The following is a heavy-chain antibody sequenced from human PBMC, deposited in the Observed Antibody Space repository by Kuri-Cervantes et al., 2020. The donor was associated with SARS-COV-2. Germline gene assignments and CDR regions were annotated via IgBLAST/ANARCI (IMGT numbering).Heavy chain of an antibody. V-gene: IGHV4-34*01. D-gene: IGHD2-2*01. CDR3: WLDCSSTSCYRRLGYMDV. Sequence: GSLRLSCAVYGGSFSGYYWSWIRQPPGKGLEWIGEINHSGSTNYNPSLKSRVTISIDTSKNQFSLKLSSVTAADTAVYYCWLDCSSTSCYRRLGYMDVWGKGTTVTVSS. CDR2: INHSGST. J-gene: IGHJ6*03. CDR1: GGSFSGYY.